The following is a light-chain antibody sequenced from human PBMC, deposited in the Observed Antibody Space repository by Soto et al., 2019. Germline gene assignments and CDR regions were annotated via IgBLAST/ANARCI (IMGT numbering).Light chain of an antibody. V-gene: IGKV1-27*01. J-gene: IGKJ4*01. CDR1: QGITNY. CDR3: QKYNRAPRT. Sequence: DIQMTQSPASLSASMGDRVTITCRASQGITNYLAWYQQKPGKVPRLLIYAASTLQSGVPSRFSGSGSGTDFTLTINGLQPEDVATYFCQKYNRAPRTFGGGTKVEIK. CDR2: AAS.